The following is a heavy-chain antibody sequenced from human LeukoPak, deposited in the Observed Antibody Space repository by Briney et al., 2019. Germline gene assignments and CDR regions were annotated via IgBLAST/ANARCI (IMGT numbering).Heavy chain of an antibody. V-gene: IGHV3-23*01. CDR2: ISGSGGST. Sequence: GGSLRLSCAASGFTVSSNYMSWVRQAPGKGLEWVSAISGSGGSTYYADSVKGRFTISRDNSKNTLYLQMNSLRAEDTAVYYCAKDRSQYSSSSSWFDPWGQGTLVTVSS. CDR1: GFTVSSNY. D-gene: IGHD6-6*01. CDR3: AKDRSQYSSSSSWFDP. J-gene: IGHJ5*02.